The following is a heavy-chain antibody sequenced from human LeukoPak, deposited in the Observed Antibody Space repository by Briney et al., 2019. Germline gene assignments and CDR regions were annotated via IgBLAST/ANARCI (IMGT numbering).Heavy chain of an antibody. CDR3: ARDPMTTVTNWFDP. D-gene: IGHD4-17*01. Sequence: SVKVSCKASGGTFSSYAISWVRQAPGQGLEWMGRIIPILGIANYAQKFQGRVTITADKSTSTAYMELSSLRSEDTAVYYCARDPMTTVTNWFDPWGQGTLVTVSS. J-gene: IGHJ5*02. V-gene: IGHV1-69*04. CDR2: IIPILGIA. CDR1: GGTFSSYA.